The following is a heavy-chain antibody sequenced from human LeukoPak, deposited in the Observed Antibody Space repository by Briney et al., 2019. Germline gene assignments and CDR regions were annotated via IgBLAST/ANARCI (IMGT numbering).Heavy chain of an antibody. J-gene: IGHJ3*02. CDR3: ARVFERAFDI. Sequence: PSETLSLTCTVSGGSISSYYWSWIRQPPGKGLEWIGYIYYSGSTNYNPSLKSRVTISVDTSKNQFSLKLSSVAAVDTAVYYCARVFERAFDIWGQGTMVTVSS. D-gene: IGHD3-3*01. V-gene: IGHV4-59*01. CDR1: GGSISSYY. CDR2: IYYSGST.